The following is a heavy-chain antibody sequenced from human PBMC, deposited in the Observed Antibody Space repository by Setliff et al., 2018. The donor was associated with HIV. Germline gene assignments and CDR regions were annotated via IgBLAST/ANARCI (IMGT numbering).Heavy chain of an antibody. V-gene: IGHV1-2*02. CDR1: GYSFTDYY. J-gene: IGHJ6*03. Sequence: ASVKVSCKASGYSFTDYYIHWVRQAPGQGLEWMGWINPKSDGTNYAQKLQGRVTMTTDTSTSTAYMELRSLRSDDTALYYCARDDYGDYEGYYYYYMDVWGKGTTVTVSS. CDR2: INPKSDGT. CDR3: ARDDYGDYEGYYYYYMDV. D-gene: IGHD4-17*01.